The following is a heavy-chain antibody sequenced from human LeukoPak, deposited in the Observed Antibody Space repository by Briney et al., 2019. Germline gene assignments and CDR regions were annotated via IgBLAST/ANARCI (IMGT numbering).Heavy chain of an antibody. CDR2: IRHDESKI. CDR3: AKPVIPSSYQGTYYMDV. Sequence: GGPLRLSCAASGFIFSDYGMHWVRQAPVEGLEWVTNIRHDESKIFYADSVKGRFIISRDNFRDTLYLQMNSLRAEDTALYYCAKPVIPSSYQGTYYMDVWGKGTTVTVFS. D-gene: IGHD3-16*02. J-gene: IGHJ6*04. CDR1: GFIFSDYG. V-gene: IGHV3-30*02.